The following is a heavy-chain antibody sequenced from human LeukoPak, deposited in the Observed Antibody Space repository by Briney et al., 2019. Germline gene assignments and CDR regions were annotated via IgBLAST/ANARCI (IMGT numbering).Heavy chain of an antibody. Sequence: GRSLRLSCAASGFIFSNDAMHWVRQAPGKGLEWVAFIWFDGSNKHYADSVKGRFTISRDNSEDTLYLQMGSLRAEDMAVYYCARSLDYGGNAYFDNWGQGTLVTVSS. J-gene: IGHJ4*02. D-gene: IGHD4-23*01. V-gene: IGHV3-33*01. CDR1: GFIFSNDA. CDR2: IWFDGSNK. CDR3: ARSLDYGGNAYFDN.